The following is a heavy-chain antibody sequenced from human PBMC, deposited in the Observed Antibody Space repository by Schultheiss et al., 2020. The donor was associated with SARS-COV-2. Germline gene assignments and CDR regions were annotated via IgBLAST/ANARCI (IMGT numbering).Heavy chain of an antibody. Sequence: SQTLSLTCAVYGGSFSGYYWSWIRQPPGKGLEWIGEINHSGSTNYNPSLKSRVTISVDTSKNQFSLKLSSVTAADTAVYYCARGVKGGITMVRGVRYWGQGTLVTGSS. D-gene: IGHD3-10*01. V-gene: IGHV4-34*01. J-gene: IGHJ4*02. CDR3: ARGVKGGITMVRGVRY. CDR2: INHSGST. CDR1: GGSFSGYY.